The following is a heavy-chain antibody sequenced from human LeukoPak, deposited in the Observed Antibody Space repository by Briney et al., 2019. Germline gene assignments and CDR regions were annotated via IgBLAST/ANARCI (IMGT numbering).Heavy chain of an antibody. J-gene: IGHJ4*02. V-gene: IGHV3-66*01. CDR2: IYTNGDT. Sequence: GGSLRLSCAASGLTVTNNYWNWVRQPPGKGPEWISLIYTNGDTQYANSVKGRFTFSRDNSKNTLYLQMNSLRAEDTAIYYCVYCDYPLTYWGQGTLVSVSS. CDR3: VYCDYPLTY. D-gene: IGHD4-17*01. CDR1: GLTVTNNY.